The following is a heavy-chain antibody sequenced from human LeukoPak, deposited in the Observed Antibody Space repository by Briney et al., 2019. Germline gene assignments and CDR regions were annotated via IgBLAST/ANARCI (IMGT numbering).Heavy chain of an antibody. CDR2: IYYSGST. J-gene: IGHJ4*02. V-gene: IGHV4-61*08. CDR1: GGSFRGDYY. D-gene: IGHD3-10*01. CDR3: ARVSRETYYYGSGSHSSPYYFDY. Sequence: ASETLSLTCTVSGGSFRGDYYWAWIRQPPGKGLEWIGYIYYSGSTNYNPSLKSRVTISVDTSKNQFSLKLSSVTAADTAVYYCARVSRETYYYGSGSHSSPYYFDYWGQGTLVTVSS.